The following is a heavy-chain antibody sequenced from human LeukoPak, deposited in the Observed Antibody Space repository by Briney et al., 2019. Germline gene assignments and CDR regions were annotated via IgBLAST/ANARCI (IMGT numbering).Heavy chain of an antibody. D-gene: IGHD2-15*01. CDR1: GFTVSSNY. CDR3: ARDLGYCSGGSCYSVY. Sequence: PGGSLRLSCAASGFTVSSNYMSWVRQAPGKGLEWVSVICSGGSTYYADSVKGRFTISRDNSKNTLYLQMNSLRAEDTAVYYCARDLGYCSGGSCYSVYWGQGTLVTVSS. V-gene: IGHV3-66*01. CDR2: ICSGGST. J-gene: IGHJ4*02.